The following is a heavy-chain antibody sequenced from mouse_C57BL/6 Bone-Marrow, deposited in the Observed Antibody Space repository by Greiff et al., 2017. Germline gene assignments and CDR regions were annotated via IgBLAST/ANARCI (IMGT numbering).Heavy chain of an antibody. CDR2: IYPGGGYT. V-gene: IGHV1-63*01. D-gene: IGHD1-1*01. CDR1: GYTFTNSW. Sequence: VQGVESGAELVRPGTSVKMSCKASGYTFTNSWIGWAKQRPGHGLEWIGDIYPGGGYTNYNEKFKGKATLTADKSSSTAYMQFSSLTSEDSAIYYCARSLITTVLVRNGYCDVWGTGTTVTVSS. J-gene: IGHJ1*03. CDR3: ARSLITTVLVRNGYCDV.